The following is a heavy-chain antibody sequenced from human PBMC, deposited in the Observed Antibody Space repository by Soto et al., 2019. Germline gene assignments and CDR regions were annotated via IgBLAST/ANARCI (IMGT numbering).Heavy chain of an antibody. CDR2: IFHSGDT. V-gene: IGHV4-4*02. CDR3: AYSTGWYRHDV. Sequence: QVQLQESGPGLVKPSGTLSLTCAVSGDSISNSRWWTWVRQPPGKGLEWIGDIFHSGDTNYNPSLKSGVFISVEKSRNQFSLKGSSVTAEDTAVYYCAYSTGWYRHDVWGQGTLVTVSS. D-gene: IGHD6-19*01. CDR1: GDSISNSRW. J-gene: IGHJ3*01.